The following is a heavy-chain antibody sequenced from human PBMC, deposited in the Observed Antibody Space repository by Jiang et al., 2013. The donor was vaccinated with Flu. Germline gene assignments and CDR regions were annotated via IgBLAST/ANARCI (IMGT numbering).Heavy chain of an antibody. J-gene: IGHJ4*02. CDR2: NTNTGNP. Sequence: NTNTGNPTYAQGFTGRFVFSLDTSVSTAYLQISSLKAEDTAVYYCARDLPSGSLDFWGQGTLVTVSS. CDR3: ARDLPSGSLDF. D-gene: IGHD1-26*01. V-gene: IGHV7-4-1*02.